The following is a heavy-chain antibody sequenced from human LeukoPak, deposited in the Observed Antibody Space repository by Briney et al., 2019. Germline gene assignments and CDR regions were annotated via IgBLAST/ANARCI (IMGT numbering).Heavy chain of an antibody. J-gene: IGHJ4*02. CDR1: GGSISRADYY. D-gene: IGHD6-13*01. CDR2: IYYSGST. CDR3: ARRFESSWDGSYFDY. V-gene: IGHV4-39*01. Sequence: SETLSLTCTVSGGSISRADYYWSWIRQPPGKGLEWIGSIYYSGSTYYNPSLKSRVTISVDTSKNQFSLKLSSVTAADTAVYYCARRFESSWDGSYFDYWGQGTLVTVSS.